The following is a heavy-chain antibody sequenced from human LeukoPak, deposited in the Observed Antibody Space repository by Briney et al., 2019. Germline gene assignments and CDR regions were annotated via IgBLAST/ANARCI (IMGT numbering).Heavy chain of an antibody. CDR2: IYTTGST. D-gene: IGHD1-26*01. J-gene: IGHJ5*02. V-gene: IGHV4-4*07. Sequence: PSETLSLTCTVSDGSISTYYWSWIRQPAGKGLEWIGRIYTTGSTNYNPPLKSRVTMSVDTSKNQFSLKLSSVTAADTAVYYCARGGLPRENWFDPWGQGTLVTVSS. CDR1: DGSISTYY. CDR3: ARGGLPRENWFDP.